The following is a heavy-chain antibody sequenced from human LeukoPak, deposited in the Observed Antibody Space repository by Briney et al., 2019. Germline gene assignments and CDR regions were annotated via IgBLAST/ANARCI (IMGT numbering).Heavy chain of an antibody. Sequence: SETLSLTCAVYGGSFSGYYWTWIRQPPGKGLEWIGEINHSGSTNYNPSLKSRVTISVDTSKNQFSLKLSSVTAADTAVYYCARHKTLYYYYYGMDVWGQGTTVTVSS. V-gene: IGHV4-34*01. CDR2: INHSGST. CDR1: GGSFSGYY. J-gene: IGHJ6*02. CDR3: ARHKTLYYYYYGMDV.